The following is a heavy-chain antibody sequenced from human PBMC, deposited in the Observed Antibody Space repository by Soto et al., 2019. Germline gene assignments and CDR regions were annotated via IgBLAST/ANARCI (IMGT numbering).Heavy chain of an antibody. CDR1: GCSISSYD. CDR3: ARTEYYYDSSGYSYYFDY. CDR2: IYYSGST. V-gene: IGHV4-59*12. Sequence: PSETLSLTCTVSGCSISSYDWSWIRQPPGKGLEWIGYIYYSGSTNYNPSLKSRVTISVDKSKNQFSLKLSSVTAADTAVYYCARTEYYYDSSGYSYYFDYWGQGTLVTVSS. D-gene: IGHD3-22*01. J-gene: IGHJ4*02.